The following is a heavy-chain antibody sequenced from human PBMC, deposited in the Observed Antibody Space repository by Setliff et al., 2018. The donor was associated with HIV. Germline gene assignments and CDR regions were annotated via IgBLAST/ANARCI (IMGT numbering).Heavy chain of an antibody. D-gene: IGHD3-10*01. CDR2: IRYDGSNK. CDR3: AKQVSGYFDY. CDR1: GFTFSTYG. Sequence: PGGSLRLSCAASGFTFSTYGMHWVRQAPGKGLEWVAFIRYDGSNKLYADSVKGRFTISRDISKNTLFLQMNSLRAEDTAVYYCAKQVSGYFDYWGQGALVTVSS. J-gene: IGHJ4*02. V-gene: IGHV3-30*02.